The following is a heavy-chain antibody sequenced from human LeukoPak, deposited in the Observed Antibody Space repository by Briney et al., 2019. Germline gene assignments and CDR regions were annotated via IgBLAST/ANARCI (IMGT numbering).Heavy chain of an antibody. CDR3: ARDIGVFGGSFDY. V-gene: IGHV3-30*03. J-gene: IGHJ4*02. Sequence: GGSLRLSCAASGFTFSSCGMHWVRQAPGKGLEWVAVISYDGSEKYYADSVKGRFTISRDNSKNTLYLQMNSLRPEDTAVYYCARDIGVFGGSFDYWGQGTLVTVSS. D-gene: IGHD1-26*01. CDR1: GFTFSSCG. CDR2: ISYDGSEK.